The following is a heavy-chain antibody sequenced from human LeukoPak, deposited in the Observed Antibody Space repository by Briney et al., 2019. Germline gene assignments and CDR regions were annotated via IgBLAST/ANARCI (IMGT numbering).Heavy chain of an antibody. J-gene: IGHJ4*02. CDR1: GFTFTNAW. CDR2: IWYDGSNK. D-gene: IGHD2-2*01. V-gene: IGHV3-33*08. Sequence: GGSLRLSCEASGFTFTNAWMSWVRQAPGKGLEWVAVIWYDGSNKYYADSVKGRFTISRDNSKNTLYLQMNSLGAEDTAVYYCAREYCSSTSCAYFDYWGQGTLVTVSS. CDR3: AREYCSSTSCAYFDY.